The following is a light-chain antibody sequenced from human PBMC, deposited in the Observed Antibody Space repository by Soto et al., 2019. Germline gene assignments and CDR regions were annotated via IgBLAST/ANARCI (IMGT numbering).Light chain of an antibody. J-gene: IGLJ1*01. V-gene: IGLV2-14*03. CDR2: DVS. CDR3: SSYTNSITQV. CDR1: SSVVGGYNY. Sequence: QSALTQPASVSGSPGQSITISCTGTSSVVGGYNYVSWYQHHPGKAPRLMIFDVSNRPSGVSNRFSGSKSGNTASLTISGLQAEDEADYYCSSYTNSITQVFGTGTKVTVL.